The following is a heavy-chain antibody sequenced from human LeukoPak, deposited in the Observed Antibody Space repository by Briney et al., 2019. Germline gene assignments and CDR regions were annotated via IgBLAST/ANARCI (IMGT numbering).Heavy chain of an antibody. V-gene: IGHV1-24*01. J-gene: IGHJ4*02. Sequence: ASVRVSCKVAGYTLTELSMHWVRQAPGKGLEWMGGFDPEDGETIYAQKFQGRVTMTEDTSTDTAYMELSSLRSEDTAVYYCATDLGYYYDSSGYYSLDYWGQGTLVTVSS. D-gene: IGHD3-22*01. CDR2: FDPEDGET. CDR3: ATDLGYYYDSSGYYSLDY. CDR1: GYTLTELS.